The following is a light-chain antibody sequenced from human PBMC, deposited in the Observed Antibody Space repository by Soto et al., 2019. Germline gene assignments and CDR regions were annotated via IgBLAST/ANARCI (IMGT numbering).Light chain of an antibody. CDR1: QDIAHY. CDR2: DAS. Sequence: DIQLSQSPSFLSASVGDRVTITCRASQDIAHYLAWYQQKSGKAPKLLIYDASTLQSGVPSRFSGSGSGTEFALTISSLQPEDSATYYCQKVDRLQHTFGGGTTVEN. CDR3: QKVDRLQHT. V-gene: IGKV1-9*01. J-gene: IGKJ4*01.